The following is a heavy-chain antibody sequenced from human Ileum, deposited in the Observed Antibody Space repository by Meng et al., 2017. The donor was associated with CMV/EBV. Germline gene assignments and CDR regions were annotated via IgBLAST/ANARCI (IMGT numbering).Heavy chain of an antibody. D-gene: IGHD2-2*02. CDR1: GGSIGRSWYC. V-gene: IGHV4-39*01. CDR3: ARHGGYTKDEDD. J-gene: IGHJ4*02. CDR2: IHHSGTA. Sequence: TVSGGSIGRSWYCWSRGRQPPGMGLQWIGSIHHSGTASYSASLKSPATISIDTSKLQFSLRLADVTAADTAVYFWARHGGYTKDEDDWGQGTLVTVSS.